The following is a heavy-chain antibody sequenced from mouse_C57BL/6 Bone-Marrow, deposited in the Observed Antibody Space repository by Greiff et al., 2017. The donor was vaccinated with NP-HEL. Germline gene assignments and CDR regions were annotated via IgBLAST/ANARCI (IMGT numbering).Heavy chain of an antibody. CDR3: ARERDGAWFAY. CDR1: GFTFSSYA. V-gene: IGHV5-4*01. Sequence: EVKVVESGGGLVKPGGSLKLSCAASGFTFSSYAMSWVRQTPEKRLEWVATISDGGSYTYYPDNVKGRFTISIDNAKNNLYLQMSHLKSEDTAMYYCARERDGAWFAYWGQGTLVTVSA. CDR2: ISDGGSYT. J-gene: IGHJ3*01. D-gene: IGHD3-3*01.